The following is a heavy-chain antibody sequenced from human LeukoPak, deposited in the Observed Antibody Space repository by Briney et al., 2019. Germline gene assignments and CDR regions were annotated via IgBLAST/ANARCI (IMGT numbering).Heavy chain of an antibody. J-gene: IGHJ4*02. V-gene: IGHV3-7*01. D-gene: IGHD3-10*01. CDR1: EFTFRNHW. CDR3: ARGYFGSGPPDY. Sequence: GGSLRLSCAASEFTFRNHWMSWVRQAPGKGLEWVAKINEDEREKYYVDSVKGRFTVSRDNAKNSLYLQMNSLRVEDTAVYYCARGYFGSGPPDYWGQGTLVTVSS. CDR2: INEDEREK.